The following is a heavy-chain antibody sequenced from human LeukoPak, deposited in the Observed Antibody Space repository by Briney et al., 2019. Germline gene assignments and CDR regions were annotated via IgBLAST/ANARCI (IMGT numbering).Heavy chain of an antibody. V-gene: IGHV4-4*02. D-gene: IGHD1-26*01. J-gene: IGHJ4*02. Sequence: PSETLSLTCAISGGSISSSNWWSWVRQPPGKGLEWIGEIYHSGNTNYSPSLKSRVTISVDKSKNQFSLKVTSVTAADTAVYYCARVSSGSYYFDSWGQGTLVTVSS. CDR1: GGSISSSNW. CDR2: IYHSGNT. CDR3: ARVSSGSYYFDS.